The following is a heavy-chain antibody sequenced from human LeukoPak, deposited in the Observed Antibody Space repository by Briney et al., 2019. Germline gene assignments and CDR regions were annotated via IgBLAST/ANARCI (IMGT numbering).Heavy chain of an antibody. D-gene: IGHD3-16*01. V-gene: IGHV4-39*07. CDR3: ARDLNVLLGPRDAFDT. CDR2: IYYSGST. CDR1: GGSISSSSYY. Sequence: PSETLSLTCTVSGGSISSSSYYWGWIRQPPGKGLEWIGSIYYSGSTYYNPSLKSRVTISVDTSKNQFSLKLSSVTAADTAVYYCARDLNVLLGPRDAFDTWGQGTMVSVSS. J-gene: IGHJ3*02.